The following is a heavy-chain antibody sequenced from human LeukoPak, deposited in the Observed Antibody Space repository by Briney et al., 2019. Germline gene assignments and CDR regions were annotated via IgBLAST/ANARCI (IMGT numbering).Heavy chain of an antibody. CDR2: ISGSGGST. D-gene: IGHD7-27*01. J-gene: IGHJ4*02. CDR1: GFTCSSYA. V-gene: IGHV3-23*01. Sequence: GGSLRLSWATSGFTCSSYAMSWVRQAPGKGLEWVSAISGSGGSTYYADSVKGRFTISRDNSKNTPYLQMNSLRAEDTAVYYCAKLPLTGDYFDYWGQGTLVTVSS. CDR3: AKLPLTGDYFDY.